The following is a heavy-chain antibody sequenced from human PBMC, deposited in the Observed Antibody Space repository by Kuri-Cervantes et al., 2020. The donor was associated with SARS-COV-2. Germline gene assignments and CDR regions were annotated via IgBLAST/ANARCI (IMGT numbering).Heavy chain of an antibody. J-gene: IGHJ4*02. CDR2: ISYDGSNK. Sequence: GGSLRLSCAASGFTFSSYAMHWVRQAPGKGLEWVAVISYDGSNKYYADSVKGRFTISRDNSKNTLYLQMNSLRAEDTAVYYCAMLLHNDSGDYWGQGTLVTVSS. V-gene: IGHV3-30-3*01. D-gene: IGHD1-26*01. CDR3: AMLLHNDSGDY. CDR1: GFTFSSYA.